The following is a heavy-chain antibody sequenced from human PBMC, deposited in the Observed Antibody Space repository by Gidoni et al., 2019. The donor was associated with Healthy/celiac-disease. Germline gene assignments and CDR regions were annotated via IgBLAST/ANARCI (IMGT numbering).Heavy chain of an antibody. CDR3: AREAGCSSTSCYGYYYYYMDV. J-gene: IGHJ6*03. Sequence: QVQLVESGGGVVQPGRSLRLSCAASGFTFSSYAMHWVRQAPGKGLEWVAVISYDGSNKYYADSVKGRFTISRDNSKNTLYLQMNSLRAEDTAVYYCAREAGCSSTSCYGYYYYYMDVWGKGTTVTVSS. V-gene: IGHV3-30-3*01. CDR2: ISYDGSNK. D-gene: IGHD2-2*01. CDR1: GFTFSSYA.